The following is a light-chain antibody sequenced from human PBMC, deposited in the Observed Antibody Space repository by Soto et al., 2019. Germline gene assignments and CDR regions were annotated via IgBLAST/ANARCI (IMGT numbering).Light chain of an antibody. Sequence: QSVLTQPPSASGSPGQSVTISCTGTSSDVGGYNYVSWYQQHPGKAPRLLIYELTKRPSGVPDRFSGSRSGNTASLTVSGLQTEDEADYYCPSYTGNNLVVFGGGTKLTVL. CDR2: ELT. V-gene: IGLV2-8*01. CDR1: SSDVGGYNY. J-gene: IGLJ2*01. CDR3: PSYTGNNLVV.